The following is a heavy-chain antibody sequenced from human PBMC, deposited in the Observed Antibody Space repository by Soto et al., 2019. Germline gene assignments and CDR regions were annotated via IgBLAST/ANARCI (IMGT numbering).Heavy chain of an antibody. D-gene: IGHD6-13*01. V-gene: IGHV5-51*01. CDR1: GYSFTSYW. J-gene: IGHJ6*02. CDR2: IYPGDSDT. CDR3: AAPGIAAAGLYYYYGMDV. Sequence: GESLKISCKGSGYSFTSYWIGWVRQMPGKGLEWMGIIYPGDSDTRYSPSFQGQVTISADKSISTAYLQWSSLKASDTAMYYCAAPGIAAAGLYYYYGMDVWGQGTTVTVSS.